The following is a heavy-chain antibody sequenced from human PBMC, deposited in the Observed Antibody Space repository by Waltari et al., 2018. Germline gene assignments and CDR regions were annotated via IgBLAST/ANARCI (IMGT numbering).Heavy chain of an antibody. D-gene: IGHD3-10*01. Sequence: EVQLVQSGAEVKKPGESLKISCKGSGYSFTSYWIGWERQMTGKGLEWMGIIYPGDSDTRYSPSFQGQVTISADKSISTAYLQWSSLKASDTAMYYCARARDGSGRDNNYYYGMDVWGQGTTVTVSS. CDR3: ARARDGSGRDNNYYYGMDV. V-gene: IGHV5-51*01. CDR2: IYPGDSDT. J-gene: IGHJ6*02. CDR1: GYSFTSYW.